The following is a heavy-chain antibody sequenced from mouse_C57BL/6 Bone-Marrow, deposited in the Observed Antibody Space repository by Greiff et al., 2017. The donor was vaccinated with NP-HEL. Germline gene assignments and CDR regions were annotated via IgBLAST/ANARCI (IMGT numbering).Heavy chain of an antibody. D-gene: IGHD1-1*01. J-gene: IGHJ4*01. CDR3: AIYYYGSSPYAMDY. Sequence: EVKVVESGGDLVKPGGSLKLSCAASGFTFSSYGMSWVRQTPDKRLEWVATISSGGSYTYYPDSVKGRFTISRDNAKNTLYLQMSSLKSEDTAMYYCAIYYYGSSPYAMDYWGQGTSVTVSS. CDR2: ISSGGSYT. V-gene: IGHV5-6*01. CDR1: GFTFSSYG.